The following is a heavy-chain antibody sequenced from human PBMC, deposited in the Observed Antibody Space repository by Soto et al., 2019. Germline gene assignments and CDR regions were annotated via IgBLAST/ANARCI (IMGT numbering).Heavy chain of an antibody. D-gene: IGHD2-15*01. CDR3: AKNPRGIPSLSYYYYYYLDD. J-gene: IGHJ6*03. CDR1: GFTFSSYA. CDR2: ISGSGGST. Sequence: EVQLLESGGGLVQPGGSLRLSCAASGFTFSSYAMSWVRQAPGKGLEWVSAISGSGGSTYYADSVKGRFPISRDNSKNTLDLQMSSLGAEDTAVYYCAKNPRGIPSLSYYYYYYLDDWGKGTTVTVSS. V-gene: IGHV3-23*01.